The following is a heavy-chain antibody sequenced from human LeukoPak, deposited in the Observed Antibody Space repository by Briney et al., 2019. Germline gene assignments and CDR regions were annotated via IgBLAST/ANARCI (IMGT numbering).Heavy chain of an antibody. CDR2: ISGSGGNT. D-gene: IGHD3-22*01. V-gene: IGHV3-23*01. J-gene: IGHJ4*02. Sequence: PGGSLRLSCAASGFTFSSYAMSWVRQSPGKGLEWVSAISGSGGNTYSADSVKGRCTISRDNSKKTLFLHMNSLRAEDTAVYYCARGMSATSGYLESEYWGQGTLVTVST. CDR3: ARGMSATSGYLESEY. CDR1: GFTFSSYA.